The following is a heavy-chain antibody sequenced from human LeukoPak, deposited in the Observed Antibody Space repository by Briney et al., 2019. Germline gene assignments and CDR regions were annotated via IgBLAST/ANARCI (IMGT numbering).Heavy chain of an antibody. CDR3: ARGPTRAAAGTSSWFDP. CDR1: GYTFTSYD. D-gene: IGHD6-13*01. J-gene: IGHJ5*02. Sequence: GASVKVSCKASGYTFTSYDINWVRQATGQGLEWMGWMNPNSGNTGYAQKFQGRVTMTRNTSISTAYMELSSLRSEDTAVYYCARGPTRAAAGTSSWFDPWGQGTLVTVSS. V-gene: IGHV1-8*01. CDR2: MNPNSGNT.